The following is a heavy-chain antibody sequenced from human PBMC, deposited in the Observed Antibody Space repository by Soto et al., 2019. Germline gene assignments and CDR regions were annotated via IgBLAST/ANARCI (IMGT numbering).Heavy chain of an antibody. CDR3: VRDYDYDTSRNDAFDI. CDR2: IYSSRST. D-gene: IGHD3-22*01. J-gene: IGHJ3*02. Sequence: QVQLQESGPGLVKPSQTLSLTCTVSGGSISSGDYYWSWIRHHPGKGLEWIGYIYSSRSTYYNPSLMSRLTISADTSKNQCSLRLSSVTAADTAVYYCVRDYDYDTSRNDAFDIWGQGTMVTVSS. CDR1: GGSISSGDYY. V-gene: IGHV4-31*03.